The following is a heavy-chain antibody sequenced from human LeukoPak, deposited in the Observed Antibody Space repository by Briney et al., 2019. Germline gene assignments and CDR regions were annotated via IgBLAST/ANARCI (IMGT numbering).Heavy chain of an antibody. CDR2: ISWNSGSI. CDR3: ARDDYYDSSGFTVYYGMDV. D-gene: IGHD3-22*01. J-gene: IGHJ6*02. CDR1: GFTFDDYA. V-gene: IGHV3-9*01. Sequence: GRSLRLSCAASGFTFDDYAMHWVRQAPGKGLEWVSGISWNSGSIGYADSVKGRFTISRDNAKNSLYLQMNSLRAEDTALYYCARDDYYDSSGFTVYYGMDVWGQGTTVTVSS.